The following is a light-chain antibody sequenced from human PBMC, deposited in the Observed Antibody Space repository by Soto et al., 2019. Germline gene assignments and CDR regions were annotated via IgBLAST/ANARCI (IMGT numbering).Light chain of an antibody. CDR3: QYYDTRLSGPVV. V-gene: IGLV1-40*01. J-gene: IGLJ2*01. Sequence: QSVLTQPPSVSGAPGQRVTISCTGSSSNIGAGYGVHWYQRLPGAAPKLLIYGNKNRPSGVPDRFSGSKSGTSASLVITDLQTEDEADYYCQYYDTRLSGPVVFGGGNKLNVL. CDR1: SSNIGAGYG. CDR2: GNK.